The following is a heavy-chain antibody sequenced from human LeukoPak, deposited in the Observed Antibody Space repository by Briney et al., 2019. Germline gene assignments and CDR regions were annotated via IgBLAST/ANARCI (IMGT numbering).Heavy chain of an antibody. CDR3: AREMATIRDS. CDR1: GFTFSNYW. Sequence: PGGSLRLSCAASGFTFSNYWMGWVRQAPGKGLEWVANIKQDGSEKYYVDSVKGRFTISRDNAKNSLYLQMNSLRAEDTAVYYCAREMATIRDSWGQGTLVTVSS. CDR2: IKQDGSEK. V-gene: IGHV3-7*03. D-gene: IGHD5-24*01. J-gene: IGHJ4*02.